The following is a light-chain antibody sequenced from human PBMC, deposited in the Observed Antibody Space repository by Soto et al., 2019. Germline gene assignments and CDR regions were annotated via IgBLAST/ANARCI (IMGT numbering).Light chain of an antibody. CDR2: SNN. CDR1: SSNIGSNT. CDR3: AAWDDSLNGYV. V-gene: IGLV1-44*01. J-gene: IGLJ1*01. Sequence: QSVLTQPPSASGTPGQRVTISCSGSSSNIGSNTVNWYQQLPGTAPKLLIYSNNQRTSGIPDRFSGSKSGTSASLAISGFQSEDEDDYYCAAWDDSLNGYVFGTGTKLTVL.